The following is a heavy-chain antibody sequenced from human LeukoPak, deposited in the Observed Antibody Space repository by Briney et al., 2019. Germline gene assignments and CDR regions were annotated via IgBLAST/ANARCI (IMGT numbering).Heavy chain of an antibody. V-gene: IGHV3-74*01. D-gene: IGHD6-19*01. Sequence: GGSLRLSCAASGFAFSTYWMHWVRQAPGKGLVWVTRINSDGSNTVYADPVKGRFIISRDNAKNTLYVQMNSLRAEDTALYYCARKGEQWLVLDYWGQGTLVTVSS. CDR3: ARKGEQWLVLDY. CDR1: GFAFSTYW. CDR2: INSDGSNT. J-gene: IGHJ4*02.